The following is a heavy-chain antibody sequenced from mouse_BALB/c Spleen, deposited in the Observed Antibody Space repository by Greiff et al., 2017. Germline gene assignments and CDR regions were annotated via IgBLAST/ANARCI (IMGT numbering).Heavy chain of an antibody. CDR1: GFTFSSYA. J-gene: IGHJ3*01. D-gene: IGHD2-4*01. Sequence: EVMLVESGGGLVKPGGSLKLSCAASGFTFSSYAMSWVRQTPEKRLEWVASISSGGSTYYPDSVKGRFTISRDNARNILYLQMSSLRSEDTAMYYCARGRGYDYWFAYWGQGTLVTVSA. V-gene: IGHV5-6-5*01. CDR2: ISSGGST. CDR3: ARGRGYDYWFAY.